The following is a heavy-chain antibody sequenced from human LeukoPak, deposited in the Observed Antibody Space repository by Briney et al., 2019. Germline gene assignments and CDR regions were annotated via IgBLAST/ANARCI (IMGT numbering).Heavy chain of an antibody. CDR2: ISSNGGST. D-gene: IGHD4-17*01. CDR1: GFTFSSYA. J-gene: IGHJ2*01. Sequence: PGGSLRLSCSASGFTFSSYAMHWVRQAPGKGLEYVSAISSNGGSTYYADSVKGRFTISRDNSKNTLYLQMSSLRAEDTAVYYCARGHGDFPVNYYFDLWGRGALVTVSS. CDR3: ARGHGDFPVNYYFDL. V-gene: IGHV3-64D*06.